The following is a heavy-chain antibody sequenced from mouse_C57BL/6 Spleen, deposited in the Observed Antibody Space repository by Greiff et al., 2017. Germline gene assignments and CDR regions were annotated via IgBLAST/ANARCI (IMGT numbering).Heavy chain of an antibody. D-gene: IGHD2-5*01. Sequence: DVKLVESGGGLVKPGGSLKLSCAASGFTFSSYAMSWVRQTPEKRLEWVATISDGGSYTYYPDNVKGRFTISRDNAKNNLYLQMSHLKSEDTAMYYCARDRTYYSNLYYFDYWGQGTTLTVSS. CDR2: ISDGGSYT. V-gene: IGHV5-4*01. J-gene: IGHJ2*01. CDR3: ARDRTYYSNLYYFDY. CDR1: GFTFSSYA.